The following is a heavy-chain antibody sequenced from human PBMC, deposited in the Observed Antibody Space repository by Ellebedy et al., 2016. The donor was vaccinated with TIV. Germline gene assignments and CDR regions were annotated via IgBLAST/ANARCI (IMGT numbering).Heavy chain of an antibody. CDR1: GFTFSAYS. CDR2: ISCDSSTI. Sequence: PGGSLRLSCAASGFTFSAYSMNWVRQAPGKGLEWVSYISCDSSTIYYADSVKGRFTISRDNAKNSLYLQINSLRAEDTAVYYCAREPELGAAFDTWGQGTMVTVSS. V-gene: IGHV3-48*04. D-gene: IGHD3-16*01. J-gene: IGHJ3*02. CDR3: AREPELGAAFDT.